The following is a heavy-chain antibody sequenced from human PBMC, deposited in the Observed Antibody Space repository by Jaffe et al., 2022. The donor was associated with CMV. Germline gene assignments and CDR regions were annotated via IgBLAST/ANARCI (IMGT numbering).Heavy chain of an antibody. Sequence: QVQLQESGPGLVKPSGTLSLTCAVFGGSISSSNWWSWVRQPPGKGLEWIGQIYLGGNTYYNSSFKSRVTMSVDKSKNQFSLKLTSVTAADTALYYCARHRAGVGTFGFDYWGQGTLGTVSS. D-gene: IGHD1-26*01. J-gene: IGHJ4*02. CDR3: ARHRAGVGTFGFDY. CDR1: GGSISSSNW. V-gene: IGHV4-4*02. CDR2: IYLGGNT.